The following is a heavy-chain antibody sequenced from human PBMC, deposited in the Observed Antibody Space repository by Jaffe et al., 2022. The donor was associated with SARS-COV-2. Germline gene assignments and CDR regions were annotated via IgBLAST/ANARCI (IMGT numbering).Heavy chain of an antibody. J-gene: IGHJ4*02. Sequence: EVQLVESGGGVVQPGGSLRLSCAASGFTFRSYWMSWVRQAPGKGLEWVANIKQDADEQYYVDSVKGRFTVSRDNTYNLLYLHMSSLRVEDTAVYYCVRGKGCGHTYGCPVGTLYYFDYWGQGALITVSS. CDR2: IKQDADEQ. V-gene: IGHV3-7*01. D-gene: IGHD5-18*01. CDR3: VRGKGCGHTYGCPVGTLYYFDY. CDR1: GFTFRSYW.